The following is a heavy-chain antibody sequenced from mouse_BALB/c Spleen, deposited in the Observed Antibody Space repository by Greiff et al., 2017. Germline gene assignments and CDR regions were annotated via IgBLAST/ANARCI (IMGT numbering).Heavy chain of an antibody. CDR3: ARGGDGSSLAWFAY. D-gene: IGHD1-1*01. CDR2: ISSGGST. V-gene: IGHV5-6-5*01. Sequence: EVQRVESGGGLVKPGGSLKLSCAASGFTFSSYAMSWVRQTPEKRLEWVASISSGGSTYYPDSVKGRFTISRDNARNILYLQMSSLRSEDTAMYYCARGGDGSSLAWFAYWGQGTLVTVSA. J-gene: IGHJ3*01. CDR1: GFTFSSYA.